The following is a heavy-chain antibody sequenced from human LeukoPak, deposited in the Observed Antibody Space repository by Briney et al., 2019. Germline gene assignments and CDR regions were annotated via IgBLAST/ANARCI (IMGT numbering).Heavy chain of an antibody. CDR1: GFTFSSYS. J-gene: IGHJ4*02. D-gene: IGHD2-2*01. CDR3: ARVGLCCSTSCSYRAAVFDY. CDR2: ISSSSSTI. Sequence: GGSLRLSCAASGFTFSSYSMNWVRQAPGKGLEWVSYISSSSSTIYYADSVKGRFTISRDNAKNSLYLQMNSLRAEDTAVYYCARVGLCCSTSCSYRAAVFDYWGQGTLVTVSS. V-gene: IGHV3-48*01.